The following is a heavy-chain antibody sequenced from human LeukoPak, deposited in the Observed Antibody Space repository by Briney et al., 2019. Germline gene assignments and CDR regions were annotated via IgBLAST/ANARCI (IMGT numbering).Heavy chain of an antibody. V-gene: IGHV3-48*01. D-gene: IGHD2-15*01. CDR2: ISSSSSTI. CDR1: GFSFSTSY. CDR3: ARDRDRIFDY. Sequence: PGGSLRLSCAASGFSFSTSYMNWVRQAPGKGLEWVSYISSSSSTIYYADSVKGRFTISRDNAKNSLFLQMNSLRGEDTAVYYCARDRDRIFDYWGQGTLVTVSS. J-gene: IGHJ4*02.